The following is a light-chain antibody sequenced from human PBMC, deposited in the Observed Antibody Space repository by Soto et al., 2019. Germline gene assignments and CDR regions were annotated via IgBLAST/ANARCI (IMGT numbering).Light chain of an antibody. Sequence: DLPMTQSPSSLSASVGDRVTITCRASQSISSYLNWYQQKPGKAPKLLIYAASSLQSGVPSRFSGSGSGTDFTLTISSLQPEDFATYYCQQSYSTHFTFGPGTKVDIK. CDR2: AAS. J-gene: IGKJ3*01. CDR1: QSISSY. V-gene: IGKV1-39*01. CDR3: QQSYSTHFT.